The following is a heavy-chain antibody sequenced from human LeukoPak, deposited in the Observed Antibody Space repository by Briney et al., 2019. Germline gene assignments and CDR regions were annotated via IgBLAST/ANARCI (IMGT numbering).Heavy chain of an antibody. J-gene: IGHJ4*02. D-gene: IGHD4-17*01. CDR1: GFTFSSYG. Sequence: PGGSLRLSCAASGFTFSSYGMHWVRQAPGKGMEWVAVISYDGGNKEYADSVKGRFDISRDNSMNRLYLQMNSLRAEDTAVYYCAINSGDYVVGEFDCWGQGTLVTVSS. CDR3: AINSGDYVVGEFDC. CDR2: ISYDGGNK. V-gene: IGHV3-30*03.